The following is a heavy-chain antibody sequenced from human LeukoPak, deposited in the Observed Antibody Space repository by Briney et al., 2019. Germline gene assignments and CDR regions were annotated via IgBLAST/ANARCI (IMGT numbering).Heavy chain of an antibody. J-gene: IGHJ5*02. CDR3: ARQNGDYVVDWFDP. V-gene: IGHV5-51*01. D-gene: IGHD4-17*01. CDR1: GYSFTSYW. Sequence: GESLRISCQGSGYSFTSYWISWVRRMPGKGLGWMGIIYPGDSDTRYSPSFQGQVTISADKSISTAYLQWSSLKASDTAMYYCARQNGDYVVDWFDPWGQGTLVTVSS. CDR2: IYPGDSDT.